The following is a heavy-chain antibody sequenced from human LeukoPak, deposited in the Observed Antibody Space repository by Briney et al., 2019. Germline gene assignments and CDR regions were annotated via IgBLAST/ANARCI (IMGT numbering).Heavy chain of an antibody. CDR1: GFTFSSYA. D-gene: IGHD2-2*01. V-gene: IGHV3-23*01. CDR2: ISGSGGST. CDR3: AKAIRTSCYGCNMDV. Sequence: SGGSLRLSCAASGFTFSSYAMSWVRQAPGKGLEWVSTISGSGGSTYYADSVKGRFTISRDNSKNTLYLQMNSLRAEDTAVNHCAKAIRTSCYGCNMDVWGKGTTVTVSS. J-gene: IGHJ6*03.